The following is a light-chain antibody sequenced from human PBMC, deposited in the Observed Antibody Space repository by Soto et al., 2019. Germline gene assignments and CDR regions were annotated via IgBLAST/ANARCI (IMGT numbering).Light chain of an antibody. V-gene: IGLV2-14*01. CDR1: SSDVGGYNY. Sequence: QSVLTQPASVSGSPGQSITISCTGTSSDVGGYNYVSWYQQHPGKAPKLMIYEVSNRPSGVSNRFSGSKSGSTASLTISGLQAEDEADYYCSSYTSSSTLPYVFGTGTKLTVL. J-gene: IGLJ1*01. CDR3: SSYTSSSTLPYV. CDR2: EVS.